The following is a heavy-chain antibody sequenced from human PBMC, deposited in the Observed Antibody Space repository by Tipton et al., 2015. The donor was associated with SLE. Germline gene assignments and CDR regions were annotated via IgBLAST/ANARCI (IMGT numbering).Heavy chain of an antibody. Sequence: SLRLSCAASGFTFSNFWMQWVRQAPGKGLVWISHINSDGSSASYADSVKGRFTSSRDNAKNTLYLEMNSLRADDMAIYYCGRDLNYVFDVWGQGTMVTVSS. J-gene: IGHJ3*01. D-gene: IGHD1-7*01. CDR1: GFTFSNFW. CDR3: GRDLNYVFDV. CDR2: INSDGSSA. V-gene: IGHV3-74*01.